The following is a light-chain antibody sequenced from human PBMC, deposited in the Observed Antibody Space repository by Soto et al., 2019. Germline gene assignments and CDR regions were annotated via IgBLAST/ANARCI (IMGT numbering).Light chain of an antibody. CDR2: GAS. J-gene: IGKJ4*01. Sequence: EIVMTQSPATLSVSPGERATLSCRASQSVSNNLAWYQQQPGQAPRLLIYGASTRATGFPARFSGSGSGTEFTLTVSSLQSEDFAVYYCQQFNNCPLTFGGGTKVDIK. V-gene: IGKV3-15*01. CDR3: QQFNNCPLT. CDR1: QSVSNN.